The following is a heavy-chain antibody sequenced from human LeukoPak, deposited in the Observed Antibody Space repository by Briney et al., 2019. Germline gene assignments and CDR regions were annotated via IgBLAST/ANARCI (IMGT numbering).Heavy chain of an antibody. J-gene: IGHJ4*02. D-gene: IGHD6-13*01. Sequence: ASVKVSCKASGYTFTGYYMHWVRQAPGQGLEWMGRINPNSGGANYAQKFQGTVTMTRDTSINTAYMELSRLKSDDTAVYYCARDRLAGASSGGWGQGTLVTVSS. CDR2: INPNSGGA. CDR3: ARDRLAGASSGG. V-gene: IGHV1-2*06. CDR1: GYTFTGYY.